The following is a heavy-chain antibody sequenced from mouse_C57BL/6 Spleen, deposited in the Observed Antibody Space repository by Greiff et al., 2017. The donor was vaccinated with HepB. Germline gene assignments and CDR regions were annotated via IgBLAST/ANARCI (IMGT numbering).Heavy chain of an antibody. J-gene: IGHJ3*01. Sequence: EVQLVESGGDLVKPGGSLKLSCAASGFTFSSYGMSWVRQTPDKRLEWVATISSGGSYTYYPDSVKGRFTISRDNAKNTLYLQMSSLKSEDTAMYYCARHDDGAWFAYWGQGTLVSVSA. CDR3: ARHDDGAWFAY. CDR1: GFTFSSYG. CDR2: ISSGGSYT. V-gene: IGHV5-6*01. D-gene: IGHD2-12*01.